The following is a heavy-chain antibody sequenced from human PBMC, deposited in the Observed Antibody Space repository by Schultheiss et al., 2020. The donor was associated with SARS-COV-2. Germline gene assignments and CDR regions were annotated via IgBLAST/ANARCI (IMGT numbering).Heavy chain of an antibody. Sequence: GGSLRLSCSASGFTFSSYAMHWVRQAPGKGLEYVSAISSNGGSTYYADSVKGRFTISRDNSKNTLYLQISSLRAEDTAVYYCVKIDTAYYDILTGSPNDAFDIWGQGTMVTVSS. CDR2: ISSNGGST. CDR3: VKIDTAYYDILTGSPNDAFDI. D-gene: IGHD3-9*01. J-gene: IGHJ3*02. V-gene: IGHV3-64D*06. CDR1: GFTFSSYA.